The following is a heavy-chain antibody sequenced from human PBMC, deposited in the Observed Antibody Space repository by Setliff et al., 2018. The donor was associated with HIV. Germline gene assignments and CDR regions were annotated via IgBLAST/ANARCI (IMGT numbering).Heavy chain of an antibody. D-gene: IGHD3-22*01. CDR2: ISPSGIST. Sequence: ASVKVSCKASGYTFTRYYMHWVRQAPGQGLEWMGMISPSGISTSYAQKFQGRITMTRDTSTSTAYMELSSLRSEDTAVYYCARDPSPYYSDDSGYPDDAFDIWGQGTMVTVSS. CDR3: ARDPSPYYSDDSGYPDDAFDI. J-gene: IGHJ3*02. V-gene: IGHV1-46*03. CDR1: GYTFTRYY.